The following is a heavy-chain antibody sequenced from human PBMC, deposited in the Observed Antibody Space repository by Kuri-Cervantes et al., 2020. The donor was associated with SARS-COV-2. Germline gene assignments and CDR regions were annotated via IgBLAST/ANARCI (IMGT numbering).Heavy chain of an antibody. CDR2: VFYNGDT. V-gene: IGHV4-59*01. D-gene: IGHD3-22*01. J-gene: IGHJ3*02. Sequence: SETLSLTCTVAGDSITTYYWTWVRQSPGKGLEWIGYVFYNGDTNYNPSLKSRVTISVDTSKNQFSLKLSSVTAADTAVYYCARATMILVVNGDAFDIWGQGTRVTVSS. CDR3: ARATMILVVNGDAFDI. CDR1: GDSITTYY.